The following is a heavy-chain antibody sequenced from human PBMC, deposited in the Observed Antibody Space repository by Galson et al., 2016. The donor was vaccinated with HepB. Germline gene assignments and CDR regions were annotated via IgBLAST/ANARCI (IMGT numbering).Heavy chain of an antibody. CDR1: GFTFSDYY. CDR3: ARDVGGNY. V-gene: IGHV3-11*04. J-gene: IGHJ4*02. Sequence: SLRLSCAASGFTFSDYYMSWIRHSPGKGLEWLSYISGSGRNTFYADSVKGRFLISRDNAKKSLYLQMNSLRPEDTAVYYCARDVGGNYWGQGTLVTVSS. D-gene: IGHD3-16*01. CDR2: ISGSGRNT.